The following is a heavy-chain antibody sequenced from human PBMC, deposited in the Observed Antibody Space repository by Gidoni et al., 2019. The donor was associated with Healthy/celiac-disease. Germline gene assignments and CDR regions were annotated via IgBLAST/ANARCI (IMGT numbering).Heavy chain of an antibody. D-gene: IGHD6-13*01. V-gene: IGHV5-51*01. J-gene: IGHJ4*02. CDR3: ARLTGCCSSSWYATFDY. CDR2: IYPGDSDT. Sequence: EVQLVQSGAEVKKPGESLKISCKGSGYSFTSYWLGWVRQMPGKGLEWMGIIYPGDSDTRYSPSFQGQVTISADKSISTAYLQWSSLKASDTAMYYCARLTGCCSSSWYATFDYWGQGTLVTVSS. CDR1: GYSFTSYW.